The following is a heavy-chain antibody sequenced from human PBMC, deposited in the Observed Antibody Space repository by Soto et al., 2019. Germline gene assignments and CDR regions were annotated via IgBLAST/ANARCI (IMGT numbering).Heavy chain of an antibody. CDR3: ARGGDDSSGYHPIES. Sequence: SDTLSLTCTFSVFSIISFYYYLSFIRQPPGKGLEWIGYIYYSGSTYYNPSLKIRVTISVDTSKNQFSLKLSSMTAADKAVYYCARGGDDSSGYHPIESWGQGTMV. CDR1: VFSIISFYYY. V-gene: IGHV4-30-4*02. D-gene: IGHD3-22*01. J-gene: IGHJ5*01. CDR2: IYYSGST.